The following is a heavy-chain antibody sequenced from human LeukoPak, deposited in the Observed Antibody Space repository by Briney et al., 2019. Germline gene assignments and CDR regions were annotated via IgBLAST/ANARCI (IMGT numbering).Heavy chain of an antibody. Sequence: PGGSLRLSCEASGFTFGSYAMYWVRQAPGKGLEWVAGIFGGGGSAHYADSAKGRFTISRDNSKNTVYLQINSLRAEDTAVYYCGKTTTGYSSGQKPAWPVDYWGQGTLVTVSP. CDR2: IFGGGGSA. CDR1: GFTFGSYA. CDR3: GKTTTGYSSGQKPAWPVDY. V-gene: IGHV3-23*01. D-gene: IGHD6-19*01. J-gene: IGHJ4*02.